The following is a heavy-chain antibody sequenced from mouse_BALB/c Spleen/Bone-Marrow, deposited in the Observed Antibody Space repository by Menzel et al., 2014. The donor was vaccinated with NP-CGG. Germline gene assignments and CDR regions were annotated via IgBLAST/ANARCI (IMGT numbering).Heavy chain of an antibody. V-gene: IGHV4-1*02. CDR2: INPDSRTI. J-gene: IGHJ2*01. CDR3: ARPDYYGYLNY. D-gene: IGHD1-1*01. Sequence: EVQGVESGGGLVQPGGSLKLSCAASGFDFSRYWMSWVRQAPGKGLEWIGEINPDSRTINYSPSLKDKFIISRDNAKNTLCLRLNKVRSEDTALYYCARPDYYGYLNYWGQGTTLIVSS. CDR1: GFDFSRYW.